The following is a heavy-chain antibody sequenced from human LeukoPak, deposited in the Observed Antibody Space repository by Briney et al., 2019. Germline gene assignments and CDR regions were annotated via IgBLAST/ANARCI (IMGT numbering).Heavy chain of an antibody. Sequence: SETLSLTCAVYGGSFSGYYWSWIRQPPGKGLEWIGEINHSGSTYYNPSLKSRVTISVDTSKNQFSLKLSSVTAADTAVYYCARHLPYLLAFDSWGQGTMVTVSS. CDR3: ARHLPYLLAFDS. CDR2: INHSGST. D-gene: IGHD2-2*02. CDR1: GGSFSGYY. V-gene: IGHV4-34*01. J-gene: IGHJ3*02.